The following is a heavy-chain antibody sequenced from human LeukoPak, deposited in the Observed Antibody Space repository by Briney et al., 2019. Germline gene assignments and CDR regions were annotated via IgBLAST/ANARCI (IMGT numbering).Heavy chain of an antibody. D-gene: IGHD2-2*01. CDR1: GGSFSGYY. J-gene: IGHJ5*02. CDR2: INHSGST. CDR3: ARTIVVVPAADKSGWFDP. Sequence: SETLSLTCAVYGGSFSGYYWSWIRQPPGKGLEWIGEINHSGSTNYNPSLKSRVTISVEPSKNQFSLKLSSVPAADTAVYYCARTIVVVPAADKSGWFDPWGQGTLVTVSS. V-gene: IGHV4-34*01.